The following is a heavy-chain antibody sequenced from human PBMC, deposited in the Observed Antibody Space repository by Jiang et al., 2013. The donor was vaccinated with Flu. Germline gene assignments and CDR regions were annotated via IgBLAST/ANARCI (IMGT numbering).Heavy chain of an antibody. CDR3: AREGRKGGYYYDRGGYYSNYYYGMDV. CDR2: IWNDGNKK. V-gene: IGHV3-33*01. D-gene: IGHD3-22*01. CDR1: GFTFSSYA. Sequence: QLLESGGGVVQAGRSLRLSCAASGFTFSSYAVHWVRQAPGKGLEWVAIIWNDGNKKYYADSVKGRFIISRDNSKNTLFLQMNSLRAEDTALYYCAREGRKGGYYYDRGGYYSNYYYGMDVWGQGTTVTVSS. J-gene: IGHJ6*02.